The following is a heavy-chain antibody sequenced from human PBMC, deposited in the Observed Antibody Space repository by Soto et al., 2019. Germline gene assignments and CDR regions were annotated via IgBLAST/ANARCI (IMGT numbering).Heavy chain of an antibody. Sequence: ASVKVSCKASGYTFTSYYMHWVRQAPGQGLEWMGIINPSGGSTSYAQKFQGRVTMTRDTSTSTVYMEPSSLRSEDTAVYYCARAPSYDILTGFYEDYYYYMDVWGKGTTVTVSS. J-gene: IGHJ6*03. D-gene: IGHD3-9*01. V-gene: IGHV1-46*03. CDR1: GYTFTSYY. CDR3: ARAPSYDILTGFYEDYYYYMDV. CDR2: INPSGGST.